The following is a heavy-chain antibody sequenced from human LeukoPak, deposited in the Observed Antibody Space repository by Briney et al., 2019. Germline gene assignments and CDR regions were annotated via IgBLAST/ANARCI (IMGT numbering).Heavy chain of an antibody. J-gene: IGHJ4*02. Sequence: PSETLSLTCTVSGVSVASHYWSWIRQPPGKALEWIGHISYIDSAAYHPSLRSRVAISVDASKNQLSLKLSSVTPADTAVYYCARAPGRMSGDGWGYWGQGTLVTVSS. CDR3: ARAPGRMSGDGWGY. CDR2: ISYIDSA. V-gene: IGHV4-59*02. CDR1: GVSVASHY. D-gene: IGHD2-21*02.